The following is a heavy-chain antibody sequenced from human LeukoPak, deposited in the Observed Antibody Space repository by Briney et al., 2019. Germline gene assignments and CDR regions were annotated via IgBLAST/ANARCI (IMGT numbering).Heavy chain of an antibody. J-gene: IGHJ4*02. D-gene: IGHD5-18*01. Sequence: GRSLRLSCAASGFTFSSYGMHWVRQAPGKGLEWVAVISYDGSNKYYADSVKGRFTISRDNSKNTLYLQMNSLRAEDTAVYYCAKEISTAMDEDWGQGTLVTVSS. V-gene: IGHV3-30*18. CDR1: GFTFSSYG. CDR2: ISYDGSNK. CDR3: AKEISTAMDED.